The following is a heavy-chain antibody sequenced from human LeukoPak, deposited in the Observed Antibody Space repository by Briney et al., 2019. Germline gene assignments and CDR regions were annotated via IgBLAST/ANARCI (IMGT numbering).Heavy chain of an antibody. J-gene: IGHJ6*03. CDR3: AREELGIYYYMDV. V-gene: IGHV1-18*01. D-gene: IGHD7-27*01. CDR2: ISAYNGNT. CDR1: GYTFTSYG. Sequence: ASVKVSCKASGYTFTSYGISWVRQAPGQGLEWMGWISAYNGNTNYAQKLQGRVTMTTDTSTSTAYMELSSLRSEDTAVYYCAREELGIYYYMDVWGKGTTVTVSS.